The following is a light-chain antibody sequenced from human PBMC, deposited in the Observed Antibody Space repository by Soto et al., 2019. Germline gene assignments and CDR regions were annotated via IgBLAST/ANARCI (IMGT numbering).Light chain of an antibody. J-gene: IGKJ1*01. CDR3: QHFGSSRGT. CDR2: GAS. CDR1: QSVDSSY. Sequence: EVVWTQSPGTLPLSPGERATLSCRASQSVDSSYLAWYHQRPGQAPRLLIYGASSRATGIPDRFSGSGSGTDFTLTISRLEHEDFAVYYCQHFGSSRGTFGQGTKVDIK. V-gene: IGKV3-20*01.